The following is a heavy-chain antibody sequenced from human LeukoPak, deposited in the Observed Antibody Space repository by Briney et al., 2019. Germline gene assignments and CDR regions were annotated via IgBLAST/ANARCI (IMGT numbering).Heavy chain of an antibody. CDR3: ARDLGKNDILTGYYHGMDV. J-gene: IGHJ6*02. CDR2: ISYDGSNK. Sequence: GGSLRLSCAVSGLTFSDHYMDWVRQAPGKGLEWVAVISYDGSNKYYADSVKGRFTISRDNSKNTLYLQMNSLRAEDTAVYYCARDLGKNDILTGYYHGMDVWGQGTTVTVSS. V-gene: IGHV3-30-3*01. CDR1: GLTFSDHY. D-gene: IGHD3-9*01.